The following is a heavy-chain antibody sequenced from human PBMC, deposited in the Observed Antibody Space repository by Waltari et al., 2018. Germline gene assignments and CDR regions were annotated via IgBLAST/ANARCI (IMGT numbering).Heavy chain of an antibody. D-gene: IGHD3-10*01. CDR3: ARAEKVYRGVLDY. V-gene: IGHV1-46*01. Sequence: QVQLVQSGAEVKKPGASVKVSCKTSGYTFTNYYLHWLRQAPGQGLEWMGIINPNGGGTTYAKKFQGRITMTRDTSTSTVYMELSSLRSNDTAVYYCARAEKVYRGVLDYWGQGTLVTVSS. J-gene: IGHJ4*02. CDR1: GYTFTNYY. CDR2: INPNGGGT.